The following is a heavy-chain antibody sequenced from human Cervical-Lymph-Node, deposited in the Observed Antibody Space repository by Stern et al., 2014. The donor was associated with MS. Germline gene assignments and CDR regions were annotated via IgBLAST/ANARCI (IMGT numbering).Heavy chain of an antibody. D-gene: IGHD2/OR15-2a*01. CDR3: ATSTASDAFDI. CDR1: GLTFSTSG. Sequence: VQLVESGGGVVQPGRSLRLSCVASGLTFSTSGMHWVRQAPGKGLEWVAVVWNDGSKEHFTESVKGRFSTSRDTAKNTLHLQMSSLRAEDTAVYFCATSTASDAFDIWGQGTLVTVSS. J-gene: IGHJ3*02. V-gene: IGHV3-33*01. CDR2: VWNDGSKE.